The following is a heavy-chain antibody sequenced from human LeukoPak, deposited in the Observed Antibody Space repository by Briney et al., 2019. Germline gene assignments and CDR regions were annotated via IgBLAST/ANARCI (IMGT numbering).Heavy chain of an antibody. D-gene: IGHD6-13*01. CDR1: GYTFTGYY. Sequence: VASVKVSCKASGYTFTGYYMHWVRQAPGQGLEWMGWINPNSGGTNYAQKFQGRVTMTRDTSISTAYMELSRLRSDDTAVYYCARDGYSSSWPYYYYYMDVWGKGTTVTISS. J-gene: IGHJ6*03. CDR3: ARDGYSSSWPYYYYYMDV. CDR2: INPNSGGT. V-gene: IGHV1-2*02.